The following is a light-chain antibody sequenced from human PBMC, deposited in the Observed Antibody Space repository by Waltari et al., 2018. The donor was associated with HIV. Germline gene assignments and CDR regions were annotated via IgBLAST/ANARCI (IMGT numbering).Light chain of an antibody. CDR3: QQYVTSPLT. V-gene: IGKV3-20*01. Sequence: EIVLTQSPGTLSLSVGERATLSCRASQSLTSTYIAWYRQKPGQAPSLLIYDASTRATGIPDRFSGSGSGTDFTLTISRLEPEDFAVYYCQQYVTSPLTFGGGTKVQT. CDR2: DAS. J-gene: IGKJ4*01. CDR1: QSLTSTY.